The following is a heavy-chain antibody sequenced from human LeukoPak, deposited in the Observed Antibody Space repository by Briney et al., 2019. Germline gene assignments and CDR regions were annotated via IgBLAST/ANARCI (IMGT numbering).Heavy chain of an antibody. CDR1: GYSISTGNY. V-gene: IGHV4-38-2*01. Sequence: SETLSLTCAVSGYSISTGNYWGWIRQPPGKGLEYIGSIYESGSTYYHPALKSRVTISVDTSKNHFSLKLSSVTAADTAVYYCVRHGGSGYLFDWGQGTLVTVS. D-gene: IGHD3-22*01. CDR3: VRHGGSGYLFD. CDR2: IYESGST. J-gene: IGHJ4*02.